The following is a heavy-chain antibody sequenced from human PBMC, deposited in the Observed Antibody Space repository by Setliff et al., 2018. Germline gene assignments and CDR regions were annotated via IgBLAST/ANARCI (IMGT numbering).Heavy chain of an antibody. CDR1: GGSISGYY. D-gene: IGHD5-12*01. CDR2: IYYTGSP. V-gene: IGHV4-59*08. J-gene: IGHJ4*02. CDR3: ARLGGLLVATMPFDS. Sequence: SETLSLTCTVSGGSISGYYWSWIRQPPGKGLEWIGNIYYTGSPSYSPSLRSRGTISVDTSKNKFSLSLSSVTAADTAVYYCARLGGLLVATMPFDSWGQGTLVTVSS.